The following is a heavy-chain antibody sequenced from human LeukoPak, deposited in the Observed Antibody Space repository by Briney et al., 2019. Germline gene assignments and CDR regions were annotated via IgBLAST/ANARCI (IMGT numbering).Heavy chain of an antibody. D-gene: IGHD3-16*01. CDR1: GYTLTELS. Sequence: ASVKVSCKVSGYTLTELSMHWVRQAPGKGLEWMGGFDPEDGETIYAQKFQGRVTMTEDTSTDTAYMELSSLRSEDTAVYYCATGGGLGGDKAWSRPCDWGQGTLVTVSS. CDR3: ATGGGLGGDKAWSRPCD. CDR2: FDPEDGET. J-gene: IGHJ4*02. V-gene: IGHV1-24*01.